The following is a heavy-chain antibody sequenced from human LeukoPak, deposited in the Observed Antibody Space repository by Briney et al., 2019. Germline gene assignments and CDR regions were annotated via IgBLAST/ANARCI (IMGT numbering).Heavy chain of an antibody. V-gene: IGHV3-74*03. J-gene: IGHJ6*04. CDR1: VFTFISYW. Sequence: GGSLRLSRAAPVFTFISYWMHWVRQAPGKGLVWVSRLNSVGGSTMYADSVKGRFTISRDNVKNTLYLQMDSLRAEDTAVYYCARGQYYGMDVWGKGTTVTVSS. CDR2: LNSVGGST. CDR3: ARGQYYGMDV.